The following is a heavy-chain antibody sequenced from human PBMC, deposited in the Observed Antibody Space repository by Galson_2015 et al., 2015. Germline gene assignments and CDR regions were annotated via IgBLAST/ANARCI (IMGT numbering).Heavy chain of an antibody. CDR3: TRSYTSYYASGSYPPDY. CDR1: GFTFSNYN. V-gene: IGHV3-21*01. J-gene: IGHJ4*02. CDR2: IESSGSFI. Sequence: SLRLSCAASGFTFSNYNMNWVRHAPGKGLEWVSFIESSGSFINYADSVKGRFTISRDNAKNSLYLQMNSLRVEDTAVFYCTRSYTSYYASGSYPPDYWGQAAQVTVSS. D-gene: IGHD3-10*01.